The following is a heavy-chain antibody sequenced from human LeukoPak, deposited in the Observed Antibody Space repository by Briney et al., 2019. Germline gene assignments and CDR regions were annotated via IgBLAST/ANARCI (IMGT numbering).Heavy chain of an antibody. D-gene: IGHD6-25*01. J-gene: IGHJ3*02. CDR1: GFTFSSYD. V-gene: IGHV3-13*01. CDR2: IDTAGDT. Sequence: QPGGSLRLSCAASGFTFSSYDMHWVRQATGKGLEWVSAIDTAGDTYYPGSVKGRFTISRENAKNSLYLQMNSLRAGDTAVYYCTRVFTARSGGYDAFDIWGQGTMVTVSS. CDR3: TRVFTARSGGYDAFDI.